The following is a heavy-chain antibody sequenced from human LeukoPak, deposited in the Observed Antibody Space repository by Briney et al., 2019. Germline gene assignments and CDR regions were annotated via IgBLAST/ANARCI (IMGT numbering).Heavy chain of an antibody. D-gene: IGHD6-19*01. V-gene: IGHV1-69*06. J-gene: IGHJ4*02. CDR2: IIPIFNTA. Sequence: SVKVSCKASGGTFSSYTIIWVRQAPGQGLEWMGGIIPIFNTANYAQKFQGRVTITADKSTSTAYMELSSLRSEDTAVYYCARQWSQGWYDYWGQGTLVTVSS. CDR3: ARQWSQGWYDY. CDR1: GGTFSSYT.